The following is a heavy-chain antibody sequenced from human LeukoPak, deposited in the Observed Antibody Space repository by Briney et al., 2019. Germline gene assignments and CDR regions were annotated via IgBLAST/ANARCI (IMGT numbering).Heavy chain of an antibody. CDR3: ARAQGLERPLDY. Sequence: ASVRVSFKASGYTFTVYYMYWGRQAPGQGPEWMGWIIPNSGGTKYAQKFQGRVKITRDTSISTAYMELSRLTSDDTAVYYCARAQGLERPLDYWGQGTLVTVSS. CDR2: IIPNSGGT. J-gene: IGHJ4*02. V-gene: IGHV1-2*02. CDR1: GYTFTVYY. D-gene: IGHD1-1*01.